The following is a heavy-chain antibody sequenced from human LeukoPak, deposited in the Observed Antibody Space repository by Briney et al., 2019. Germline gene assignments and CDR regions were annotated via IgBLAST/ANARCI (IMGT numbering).Heavy chain of an antibody. D-gene: IGHD3-10*01. CDR2: IYHSGST. CDR1: GYSISSGYY. J-gene: IGHJ4*02. Sequence: SETLSLTCTVSGYSISSGYYWGWIRQPPGKGLEWIGSIYHSGSTYYNPSLKSRVTISVDTSKNQFSLKLSSVTAADTAVYYCGVRGVIINAYYWGQGTLVTVSS. V-gene: IGHV4-38-2*02. CDR3: GVRGVIINAYY.